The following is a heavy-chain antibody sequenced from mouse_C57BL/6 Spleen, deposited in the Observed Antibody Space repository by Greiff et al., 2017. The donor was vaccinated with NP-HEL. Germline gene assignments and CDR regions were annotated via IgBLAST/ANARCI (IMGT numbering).Heavy chain of an antibody. CDR1: GYTFTSYW. CDR3: ARAPYGNYAMDY. V-gene: IGHV1-52*01. J-gene: IGHJ4*01. Sequence: QVQLQQPGAELVRPGSSVKLSCKASGYTFTSYWMHWVKQRPIQGLEWIGNIDPSDSETHYNQKFKDKATLTVDKSSSTAYMQLSSLTSEDSAVYYCARAPYGNYAMDYWGQGTSVTVSS. D-gene: IGHD2-1*01. CDR2: IDPSDSET.